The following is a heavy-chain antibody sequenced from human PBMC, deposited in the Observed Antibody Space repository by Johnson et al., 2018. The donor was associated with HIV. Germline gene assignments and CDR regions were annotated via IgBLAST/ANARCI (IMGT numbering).Heavy chain of an antibody. CDR1: GFTFDDYG. CDR3: AREANAFDI. V-gene: IGHV3-66*01. Sequence: VQLVESGGGVVRPGGSLRLSCAASGFTFDDYGMSWVRQAPGKGLEWVSVIYSGGSTYYADSVKGRFTISRDNSKNTLYLQMNSLRAEDTAVYYCAREANAFDIWGQGTMVTVSS. CDR2: IYSGGST. J-gene: IGHJ3*02.